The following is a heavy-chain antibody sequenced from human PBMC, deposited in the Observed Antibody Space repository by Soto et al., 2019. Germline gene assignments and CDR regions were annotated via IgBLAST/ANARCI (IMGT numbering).Heavy chain of an antibody. Sequence: QVQLQQWGAGLLKPSETLSLSCAVYGGYFNDNYYTWFRQPPGKGLEWIGEISRSGATKYIPSLKSRATISFDKSKIQVSLKVTSVTAEDTAVYYCATSLWFGTQVELWGQGALVTVSS. CDR2: ISRSGAT. CDR3: ATSLWFGTQVEL. V-gene: IGHV4-34*01. D-gene: IGHD3-10*01. CDR1: GGYFNDNY. J-gene: IGHJ5*02.